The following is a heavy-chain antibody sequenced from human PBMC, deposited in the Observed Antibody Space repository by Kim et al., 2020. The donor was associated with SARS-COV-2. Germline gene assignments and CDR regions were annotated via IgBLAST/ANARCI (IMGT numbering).Heavy chain of an antibody. J-gene: IGHJ6*02. D-gene: IGHD3-3*01. V-gene: IGHV4-31*02. Sequence: NPSLKSRVTISVDTSKNQFSLKLSSVTAADTAVYYCARVATIFGVVLLDVWGQGTTVTVSS. CDR3: ARVATIFGVVLLDV.